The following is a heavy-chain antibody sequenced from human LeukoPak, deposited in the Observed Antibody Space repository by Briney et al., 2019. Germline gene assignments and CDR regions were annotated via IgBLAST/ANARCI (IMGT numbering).Heavy chain of an antibody. CDR1: GGTFSSYA. CDR2: IIPIFGTA. CDR3: AGGPPNYYDISGYQYSSDY. Sequence: SVKVSCKASGGTFSSYAISWVRQARGQGLEWMGRIIPIFGTANYAQKFQGRVTITTDESTSTAYMELSSLRSEDTAVYYCAGGPPNYYDISGYQYSSDYWGQGTLVTVSS. D-gene: IGHD3-22*01. V-gene: IGHV1-69*05. J-gene: IGHJ4*02.